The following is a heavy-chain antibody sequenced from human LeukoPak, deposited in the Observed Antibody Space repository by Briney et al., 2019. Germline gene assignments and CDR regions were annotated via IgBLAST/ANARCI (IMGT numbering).Heavy chain of an antibody. J-gene: IGHJ6*03. CDR3: TREYYYDSSGYYYYYYYMDV. CDR1: GFTFSGSA. D-gene: IGHD3-22*01. Sequence: QPGGSLRLSCAASGFTFSGSAMHWVRQASGKGLEWVGRIRSKANSYATAYAASVKGRFTISRDDSKNTAYLQMNSLKTEDTAVYYCTREYYYDSSGYYYYYYYMDVWGKGTTVTVSS. V-gene: IGHV3-73*01. CDR2: IRSKANSYAT.